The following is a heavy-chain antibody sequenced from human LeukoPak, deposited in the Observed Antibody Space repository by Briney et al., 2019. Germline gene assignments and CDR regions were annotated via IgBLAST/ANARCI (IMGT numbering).Heavy chain of an antibody. V-gene: IGHV4-59*01. D-gene: IGHD3-10*01. CDR3: AGYGSGSYYKAFDF. CDR1: GDSIRSSY. Sequence: SETLSLTCSVSGDSIRSSYWSWIRQPPGKGLEWIVYVYYTGSSYYNPSLKSRATTSIDMSKNQFSLKLTSMTAADTAVYYCAGYGSGSYYKAFDFWGQGILVTVSS. CDR2: VYYTGSS. J-gene: IGHJ4*02.